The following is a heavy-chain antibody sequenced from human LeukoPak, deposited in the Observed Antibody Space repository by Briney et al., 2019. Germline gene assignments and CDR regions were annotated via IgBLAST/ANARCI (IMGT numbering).Heavy chain of an antibody. Sequence: GGSLRLSCAASGFTFSSYAMHWVRQAPGKGLEWVAVISYDGSNKYYADSVKGRFTISRDNSKNTLYLQMNSLRAEGTAVYYCARFGGYCSGGSCYGYFDYWGQGTLVTVSS. CDR2: ISYDGSNK. J-gene: IGHJ4*02. D-gene: IGHD2-15*01. CDR3: ARFGGYCSGGSCYGYFDY. V-gene: IGHV3-30*04. CDR1: GFTFSSYA.